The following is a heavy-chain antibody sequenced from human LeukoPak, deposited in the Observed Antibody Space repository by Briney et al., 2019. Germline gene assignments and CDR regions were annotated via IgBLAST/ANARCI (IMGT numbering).Heavy chain of an antibody. CDR3: ATEGGLGLGENWFDP. J-gene: IGHJ5*02. CDR1: GYTFTGYY. Sequence: ASVKVSCKASGYTFTGYYMHWVRQAPGQGLEWMGWIDPNSGGTNYAQKFQGRVTMTRDTSISTAYMELSRLRSDDTAVYYCATEGGLGLGENWFDPWGQGTLVTVSS. V-gene: IGHV1-2*02. D-gene: IGHD3/OR15-3a*01. CDR2: IDPNSGGT.